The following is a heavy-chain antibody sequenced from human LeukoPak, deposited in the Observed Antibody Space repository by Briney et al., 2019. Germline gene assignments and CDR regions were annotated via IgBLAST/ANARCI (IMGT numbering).Heavy chain of an antibody. Sequence: SETLSLTCTVSGASISSYYWSWIPQPAGKVLECIGRIYSSGSTNYVPSLKSRVTMSVDTSKNQFSLKLSSVTAADTAVYFCALQGQSNSHLDFWGQGTLVTVSS. CDR3: ALQGQSNSHLDF. CDR2: IYSSGST. CDR1: GASISSYY. V-gene: IGHV4-4*07. D-gene: IGHD4-23*01. J-gene: IGHJ4*02.